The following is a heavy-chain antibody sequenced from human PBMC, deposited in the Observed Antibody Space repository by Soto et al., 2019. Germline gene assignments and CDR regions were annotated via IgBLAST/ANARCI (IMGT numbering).Heavy chain of an antibody. J-gene: IGHJ4*02. Sequence: NPSETLSLTCAVYGGSFSGYYWSWIRQPPGKGLEWIGEINHSGSTNYNPSLKSRVTISVDTSKNQFSLKLSSVTAADTAVYYCARLSISRGFFSWGQGTLVTVSS. CDR1: GGSFSGYY. V-gene: IGHV4-34*01. CDR3: ARLSISRGFFS. CDR2: INHSGST. D-gene: IGHD3-3*01.